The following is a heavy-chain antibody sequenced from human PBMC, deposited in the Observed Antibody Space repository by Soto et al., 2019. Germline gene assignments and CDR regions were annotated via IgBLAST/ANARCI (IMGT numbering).Heavy chain of an antibody. CDR3: ARQKDIVLVPAAIGLNWFDP. D-gene: IGHD2-2*01. V-gene: IGHV1-69*13. Sequence: ASVKVSCKASGGTFSSYAISWVRQAPGQGLEWMGGIIPIFGTANYAQKFQGRVTITADESTSTAYMELSSLRSEDTAVYYCARQKDIVLVPAAIGLNWFDPWGQGTLVTVSS. CDR2: IIPIFGTA. J-gene: IGHJ5*02. CDR1: GGTFSSYA.